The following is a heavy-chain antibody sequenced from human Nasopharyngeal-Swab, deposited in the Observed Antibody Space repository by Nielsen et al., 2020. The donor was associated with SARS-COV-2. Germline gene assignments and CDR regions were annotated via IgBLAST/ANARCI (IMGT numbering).Heavy chain of an antibody. Sequence: SETLSLTCTVSGGSISSSSYYWGWIRQPPGKGLEWIGSIYYSGSTYYNPSLKSRVTISVDTSKNQFSLKLSSVTAADTAVYYCARADSSGWYYFDCWGQGTLVTVSS. J-gene: IGHJ4*02. D-gene: IGHD6-19*01. V-gene: IGHV4-39*01. CDR2: IYYSGST. CDR1: GGSISSSSYY. CDR3: ARADSSGWYYFDC.